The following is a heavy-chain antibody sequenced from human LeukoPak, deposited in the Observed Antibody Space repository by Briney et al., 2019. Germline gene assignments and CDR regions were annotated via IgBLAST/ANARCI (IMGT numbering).Heavy chain of an antibody. Sequence: GGSLRLSCAASGFAFSSYDMNWVRQAPGKGLEWVSYISTISSTKYYADSVKGRFTISRDNAKNSLYLQMNSLRDEDTAVYYCARGKIGYYYGDYDGYWGQGTLVTVSS. V-gene: IGHV3-48*02. J-gene: IGHJ4*02. CDR3: ARGKIGYYYGDYDGY. CDR1: GFAFSSYD. CDR2: ISTISSTK. D-gene: IGHD4-17*01.